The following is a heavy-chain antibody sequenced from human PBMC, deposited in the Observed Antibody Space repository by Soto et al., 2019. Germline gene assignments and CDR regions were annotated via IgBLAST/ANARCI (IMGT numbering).Heavy chain of an antibody. V-gene: IGHV3-23*01. D-gene: IGHD3-10*01. CDR2: LSGSGGTT. CDR1: GFTSSTYA. Sequence: GGSLRLSCSPSGFTSSTYAMNWVRQAPGKGLEWVSALSGSGGTTYYADSVRGRFTISRDNSKNTLFLQMSSLRAEDTALYYCAKQRAGYGSGSDTFYFDFWGQGTLVTVSS. CDR3: AKQRAGYGSGSDTFYFDF. J-gene: IGHJ4*02.